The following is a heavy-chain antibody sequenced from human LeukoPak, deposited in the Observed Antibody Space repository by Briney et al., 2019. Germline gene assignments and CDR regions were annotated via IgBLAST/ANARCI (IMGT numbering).Heavy chain of an antibody. D-gene: IGHD1-26*01. CDR2: IRYDGSNK. Sequence: GGSLRLSCAASGFTFSRYGMHWVRQAPGKGLEWVAFIRYDGSNKYHADSVKGRFSISRDNSKNTLYLQMNSLRAEDTAVYYCAKSRGEQLYFRDSDYWGQGILVTVSS. J-gene: IGHJ4*02. V-gene: IGHV3-30*02. CDR3: AKSRGEQLYFRDSDY. CDR1: GFTFSRYG.